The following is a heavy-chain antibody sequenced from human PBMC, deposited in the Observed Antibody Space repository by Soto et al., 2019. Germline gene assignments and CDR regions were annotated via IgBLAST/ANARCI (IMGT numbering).Heavy chain of an antibody. CDR3: AFALITPEGSLDP. CDR1: GFTFSLFC. Sequence: EVQLVESGGGLVKPGGSLSLSCTASGFTFSLFCMDWVRQAPGWGLDWVSSISPSTSYTYYADTVKGRFTTSRDKAKNSVYLQMNSLTAEDTAVYYCAFALITPEGSLDPWGQGTLVTVSS. J-gene: IGHJ5*02. CDR2: ISPSTSYT. D-gene: IGHD3-10*01. V-gene: IGHV3-21*01.